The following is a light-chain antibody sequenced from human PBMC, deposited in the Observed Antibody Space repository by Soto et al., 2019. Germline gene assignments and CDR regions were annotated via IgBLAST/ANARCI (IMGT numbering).Light chain of an antibody. CDR2: DAS. V-gene: IGKV3-15*01. CDR3: QRYGG. Sequence: EIVMTQSPDTLSVSPGERATLSCRASQSVSSNLAWYQQKPGQAPRLLIYDASTRAPGFPARFSGSGSGTDFTLTISRLEPEDFAVYYCQRYGGFGQGTKVDIK. J-gene: IGKJ1*01. CDR1: QSVSSN.